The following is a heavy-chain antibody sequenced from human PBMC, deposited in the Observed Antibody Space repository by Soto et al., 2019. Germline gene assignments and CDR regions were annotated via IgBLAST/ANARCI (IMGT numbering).Heavy chain of an antibody. V-gene: IGHV5-51*01. Sequence: GESLKISCKGSGYSFTSYWIAWVRQMPGKGLEWMGIIYLSDSDTRYSPSFQGRVTISADKSISTAYLQWSNLKASDTAMYDCARYSSGWPYYFDYWGQGTMVTVSS. D-gene: IGHD6-19*01. CDR3: ARYSSGWPYYFDY. J-gene: IGHJ4*02. CDR1: GYSFTSYW. CDR2: IYLSDSDT.